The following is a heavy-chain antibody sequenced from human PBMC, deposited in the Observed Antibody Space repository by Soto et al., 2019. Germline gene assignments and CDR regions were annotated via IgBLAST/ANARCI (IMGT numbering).Heavy chain of an antibody. Sequence: PSETLSLTCTVSGGSISNYYWSWIRQPPGKGLEWIGYIYSSGSTHYNPSLQSRVTISADTSKNQVSLKVSSVSAADTAVYYCARAWGGVPDYWGQGTLVTVS. V-gene: IGHV4-59*12. CDR2: IYSSGST. D-gene: IGHD3-16*01. CDR1: GGSISNYY. CDR3: ARAWGGVPDY. J-gene: IGHJ4*02.